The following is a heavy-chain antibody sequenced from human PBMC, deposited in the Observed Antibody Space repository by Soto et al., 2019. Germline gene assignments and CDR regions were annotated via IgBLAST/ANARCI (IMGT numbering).Heavy chain of an antibody. Sequence: SETLSLTCTVSGASISGYYWSWIRKSAGKGLEWIGRIYATGTTDYNPSLKSRVMMSVDTSKKQFSLRLRSVTAADTAVHYCVRDGTKTLRDWFDPWGQGISVTVSS. CDR1: GASISGYY. J-gene: IGHJ5*02. V-gene: IGHV4-4*07. CDR2: IYATGTT. D-gene: IGHD1-1*01. CDR3: VRDGTKTLRDWFDP.